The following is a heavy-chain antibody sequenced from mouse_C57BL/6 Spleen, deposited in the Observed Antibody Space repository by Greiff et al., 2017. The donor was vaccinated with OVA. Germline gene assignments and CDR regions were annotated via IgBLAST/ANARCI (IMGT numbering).Heavy chain of an antibody. CDR3: TMTVYDGLGAY. CDR1: GYTFTDYE. CDR2: IDPATGGT. V-gene: IGHV1-15*01. J-gene: IGHJ3*01. D-gene: IGHD2-3*01. Sequence: QVQLQQSGAELVRPGASVTLSCKASGYTFTDYEMHWVKQTPVHGLEWIGAIDPATGGTAYNQKFKGKAILTADKSSSTAYMELRSLTSEDSAVYYCTMTVYDGLGAYWGQGTLVTVSA.